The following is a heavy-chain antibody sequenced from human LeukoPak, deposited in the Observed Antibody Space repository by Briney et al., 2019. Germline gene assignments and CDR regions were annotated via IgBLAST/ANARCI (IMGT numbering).Heavy chain of an antibody. J-gene: IGHJ5*02. CDR2: ISGSGGST. D-gene: IGHD1-1*01. Sequence: PGGSLRLSCAASGYTFGFSGMSWVRQAPGKGLEWVSAISGSGGSTYYADSVKGRLTISRDNSKNTLYLQMNSLRAEDTAVYYCAKDPTTGTTPNWFDPWGQGTLVTVSS. CDR3: AKDPTTGTTPNWFDP. CDR1: GYTFGFSG. V-gene: IGHV3-23*01.